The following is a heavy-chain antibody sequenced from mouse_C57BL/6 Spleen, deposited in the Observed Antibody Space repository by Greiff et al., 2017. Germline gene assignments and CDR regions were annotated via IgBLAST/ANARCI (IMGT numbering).Heavy chain of an antibody. CDR1: GYTFTSYW. CDR3: AREGYYYGSSYHYYAMDY. Sequence: VQLQQPGAELVKPGASVKMSCKASGYTFTSYWITWVKQRPGQGLEWIGDIYPGSGSTNYNEKFKSKATLAVDTSSSAAYMQLSSLTSEDSAVYYCAREGYYYGSSYHYYAMDYWGQGTSVTVSS. V-gene: IGHV1-55*01. CDR2: IYPGSGST. D-gene: IGHD1-1*01. J-gene: IGHJ4*01.